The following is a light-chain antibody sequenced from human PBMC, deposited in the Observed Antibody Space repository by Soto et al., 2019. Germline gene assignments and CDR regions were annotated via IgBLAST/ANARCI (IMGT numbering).Light chain of an antibody. Sequence: DIQMTQSPSTLSASVGDRVTITCRASQTISNWLAWYQQKPGKAPKLLIYDASSLESGVPSRFSGSVSGTDFTLTISRLQPDDFATYYCQQYNSYSGTFGQGTKVEIK. CDR1: QTISNW. V-gene: IGKV1-5*01. J-gene: IGKJ1*01. CDR2: DAS. CDR3: QQYNSYSGT.